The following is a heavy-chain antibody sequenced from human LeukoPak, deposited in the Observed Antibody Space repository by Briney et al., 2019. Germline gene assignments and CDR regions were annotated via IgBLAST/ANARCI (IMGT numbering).Heavy chain of an antibody. J-gene: IGHJ4*02. V-gene: IGHV3-53*01. Sequence: PGGSLRLSCAASGFTVSSNYMSWVRQAPGKGLEWVSVIYNGGSTYYADSVKGRFTISRDNSKNTLYLQMNSLRAEDTAVYYCAREGAVGKTIFGVVMESNWGQGTLVTVSS. D-gene: IGHD3-3*01. CDR3: AREGAVGKTIFGVVMESN. CDR2: IYNGGST. CDR1: GFTVSSNY.